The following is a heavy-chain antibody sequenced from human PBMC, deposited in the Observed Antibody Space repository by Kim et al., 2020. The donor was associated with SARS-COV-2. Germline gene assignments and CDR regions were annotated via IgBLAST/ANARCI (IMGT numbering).Heavy chain of an antibody. CDR2: IKSKTDGGTT. V-gene: IGHV3-15*01. Sequence: GGSLRLSCAASGFTFSNAWMSWVRQAPGKGLEWVGRIKSKTDGGTTDYAAPVKGRFTISRDDSKNTLYLQMNSLKTEDTAVYYCTTMWELLGGWVAFDYWGQGTLVTVSS. CDR1: GFTFSNAW. J-gene: IGHJ4*02. D-gene: IGHD1-26*01. CDR3: TTMWELLGGWVAFDY.